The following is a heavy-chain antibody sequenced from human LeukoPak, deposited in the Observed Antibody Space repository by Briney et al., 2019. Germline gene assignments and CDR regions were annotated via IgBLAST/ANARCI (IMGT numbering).Heavy chain of an antibody. CDR2: IIPIFGTA. J-gene: IGHJ6*02. Sequence: SVKVSCKASGGTFSSYAISWVRQAPGQGLEWMGGIIPIFGTANYAQKFQGRVTITADESTSTAYMELSSLRSEDTAVYYCARDLGSVLRFLEWTYYGMDVWGQETTVTVSS. CDR3: ARDLGSVLRFLEWTYYGMDV. CDR1: GGTFSSYA. D-gene: IGHD3-3*01. V-gene: IGHV1-69*13.